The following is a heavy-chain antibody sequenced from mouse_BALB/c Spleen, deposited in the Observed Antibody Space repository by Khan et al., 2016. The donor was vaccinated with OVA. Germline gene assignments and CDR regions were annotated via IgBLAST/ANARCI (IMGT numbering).Heavy chain of an antibody. CDR2: IYYSGSI. CDR1: GYSITSGYS. CDR3: ARDGNYMDY. V-gene: IGHV3-1*02. Sequence: EVQLQESGPDLVKPSQSLSLTCTVTGYSITSGYSWHWIRQFPGNKLEWMGFIYYSGSIKYNQNFKSRITIAGDTSSNQSFLKLNRVTTEDTAKYYCARDGNYMDYWGQGTSVTVSS. D-gene: IGHD2-1*01. J-gene: IGHJ4*01.